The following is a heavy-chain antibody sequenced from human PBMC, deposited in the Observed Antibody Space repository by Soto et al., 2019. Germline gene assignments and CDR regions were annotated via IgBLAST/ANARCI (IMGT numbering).Heavy chain of an antibody. CDR1: GFTFSDYY. CDR3: ARDRTGSSPPMDV. V-gene: IGHV3-11*01. D-gene: IGHD6-6*01. J-gene: IGHJ6*02. Sequence: LRLSCAASGFTFSDYYMSWIRQAPGKGLEWVSYISSSGSTIYYADSVKGRFTISRDNAKNSLYLQMNSLRAEDTAVYYCARDRTGSSPPMDVWGQGTTVTVSS. CDR2: ISSSGSTI.